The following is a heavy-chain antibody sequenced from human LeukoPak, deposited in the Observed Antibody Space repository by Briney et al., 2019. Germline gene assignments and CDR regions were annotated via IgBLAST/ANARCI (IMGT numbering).Heavy chain of an antibody. CDR2: IYYSGST. CDR1: GRSISSGGYY. V-gene: IGHV4-31*03. D-gene: IGHD2-15*01. Sequence: SQTLSLTCTVSGRSISSGGYYWSWIRQHPGEGLEWIGYIYYSGSTYYNPSLKSRVTISVDTSKNQFSLRLSSVTAADTAVYYCARGRVVVVAATSYGMDVWGQGTTVTVSS. J-gene: IGHJ6*02. CDR3: ARGRVVVVAATSYGMDV.